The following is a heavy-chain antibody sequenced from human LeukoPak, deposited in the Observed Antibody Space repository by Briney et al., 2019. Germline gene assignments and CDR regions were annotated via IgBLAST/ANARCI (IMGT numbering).Heavy chain of an antibody. CDR1: GASIRSGDYY. Sequence: SETLSLTCTVSGASIRSGDYYWSWIRQPPGKGLEWIGYIYDSGSTNYNPSLKSRVTISVDKSKNQFSLKLSSVTAADTAVYYCARSPVATVDWFDPWGQGTLVTVSS. CDR2: IYDSGST. CDR3: ARSPVATVDWFDP. D-gene: IGHD5-12*01. V-gene: IGHV4-30-4*01. J-gene: IGHJ5*02.